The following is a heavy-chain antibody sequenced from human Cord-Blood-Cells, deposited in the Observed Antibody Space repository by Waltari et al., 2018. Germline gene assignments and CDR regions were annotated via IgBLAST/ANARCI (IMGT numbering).Heavy chain of an antibody. CDR1: GGTFSSYA. CDR3: ARARDGYNYNYFDY. CDR2: IIPIFGTA. Sequence: SGGTFSSYAISWVRQAPGQGLEWMGGIIPIFGTANYAQKFQGRVTITADESTSTAYMELSSLRSEDTAVYYCARARDGYNYNYFDYWGQGTLVTVSS. D-gene: IGHD5-12*01. V-gene: IGHV1-69*01. J-gene: IGHJ4*02.